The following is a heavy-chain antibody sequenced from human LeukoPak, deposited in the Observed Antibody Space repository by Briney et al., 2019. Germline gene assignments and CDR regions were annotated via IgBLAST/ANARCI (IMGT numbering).Heavy chain of an antibody. Sequence: SETLSLTCAVYGGSFSGYYWSWIRQPPGKGLEWIGEINHSGSTNYNPSLKSRVTISVDTSKNQFSLKLSSVTAADTAVYHCARRPFIAARRYNWFDPWGQGILVTVSS. V-gene: IGHV4-34*01. CDR2: INHSGST. CDR3: ARRPFIAARRYNWFDP. J-gene: IGHJ5*02. D-gene: IGHD6-6*01. CDR1: GGSFSGYY.